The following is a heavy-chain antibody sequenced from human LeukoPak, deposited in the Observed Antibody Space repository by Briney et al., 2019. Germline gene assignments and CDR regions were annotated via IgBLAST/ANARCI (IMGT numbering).Heavy chain of an antibody. J-gene: IGHJ4*02. Sequence: GESLKISCKGSGYSFTSYWIGWVRQMPGKGLEWMGIIYPGDPDTRYSPSFQGQVTISADKSISTAYLQWSSLKASDTTMYYCARRLWAGSYYSGIDYWGQGTLVTVSS. V-gene: IGHV5-51*01. D-gene: IGHD3-10*01. CDR1: GYSFTSYW. CDR3: ARRLWAGSYYSGIDY. CDR2: IYPGDPDT.